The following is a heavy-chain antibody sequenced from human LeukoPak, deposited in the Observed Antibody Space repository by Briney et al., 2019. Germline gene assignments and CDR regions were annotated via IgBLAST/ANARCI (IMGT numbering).Heavy chain of an antibody. CDR1: GGSISSGDYY. CDR3: ARHPEGYCSSTSCYNNWYFDL. V-gene: IGHV4-30-4*01. J-gene: IGHJ2*01. CDR2: IYYSGST. D-gene: IGHD2-2*02. Sequence: SQTLSLTCTVSGGSISSGDYYWSWIRQPPGKGLEWIGHIYYSGSTYYNPSLKSRVTISVDTSKNQFSLKLSSVTAADTAVYYCARHPEGYCSSTSCYNNWYFDLWGRGTLVTVSS.